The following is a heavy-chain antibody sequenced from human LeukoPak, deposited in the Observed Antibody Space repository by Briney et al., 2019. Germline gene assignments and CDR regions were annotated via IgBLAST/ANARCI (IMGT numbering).Heavy chain of an antibody. CDR3: ARGLYSSSWTPGISFDY. CDR2: INTNTGNP. V-gene: IGHV7-4-1*02. Sequence: ASVKVSCKASGYTFTSYAMNWVRQAPGQGLEWMGWINTNTGNPTYAQGFTGRFVFSLDTSVSKAYLQISSLKAEDTAVYYCARGLYSSSWTPGISFDYWGQGTLVTVSS. D-gene: IGHD6-13*01. J-gene: IGHJ4*02. CDR1: GYTFTSYA.